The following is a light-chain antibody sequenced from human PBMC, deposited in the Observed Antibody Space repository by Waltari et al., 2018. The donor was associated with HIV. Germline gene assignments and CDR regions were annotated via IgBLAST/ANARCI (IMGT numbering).Light chain of an antibody. CDR2: SAS. Sequence: IQMTQSPASLSASVGDRVTITCRASQGIINFLAWFQQKPGKAPKYLIFSASTLHPGVPSRFSGSGSGTDFTLTISNLQFEDFATYYCQQYNSYPQTFAQGTKV. CDR3: QQYNSYPQT. CDR1: QGIINF. V-gene: IGKV1-16*01. J-gene: IGKJ1*01.